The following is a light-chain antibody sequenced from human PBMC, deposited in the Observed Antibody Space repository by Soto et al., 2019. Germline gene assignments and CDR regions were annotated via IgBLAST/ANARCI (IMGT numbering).Light chain of an antibody. CDR3: QQYNSYPPWT. V-gene: IGKV1-5*01. CDR2: DAS. Sequence: DIQMTQSPSTLSASVGDRVTITCRASQSISSWLAWYQQKPGKAPKLLIYDASSLEGGVPSRFSGSGSGTEFTLTISSLQPDDFATYYCQQYNSYPPWTFGQGTKVDIK. J-gene: IGKJ1*01. CDR1: QSISSW.